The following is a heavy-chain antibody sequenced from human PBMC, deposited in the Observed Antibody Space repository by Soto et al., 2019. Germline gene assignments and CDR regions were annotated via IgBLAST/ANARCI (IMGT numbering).Heavy chain of an antibody. V-gene: IGHV1-3*01. CDR2: INAGNGNT. D-gene: IGHD5-12*01. J-gene: IGHJ4*02. Sequence: SVKVSCKASGYTFTSYAMHWVRQAPGQRLEWMGWINAGNGNTKYSQKFQGRVTITRDTSASTAYMELSSLRSEDTAVYYCARSRDGYNLMDYWGQGTLVTVSS. CDR1: GYTFTSYA. CDR3: ARSRDGYNLMDY.